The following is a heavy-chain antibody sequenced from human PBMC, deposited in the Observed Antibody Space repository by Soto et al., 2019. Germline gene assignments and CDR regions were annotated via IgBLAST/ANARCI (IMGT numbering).Heavy chain of an antibody. V-gene: IGHV4-39*01. Sequence: PSETLSLTCTVSGGSISSSSYYWGWIRQPPGKGLEWIGSIYYSGSTYYNPSLKSRVTISVDTSKNQFSLKLSSVTAADTAVYYCAKQTADYDFWSGYSPSKWFDPWGQGTLVT. CDR1: GGSISSSSYY. J-gene: IGHJ5*02. CDR3: AKQTADYDFWSGYSPSKWFDP. CDR2: IYYSGST. D-gene: IGHD3-3*01.